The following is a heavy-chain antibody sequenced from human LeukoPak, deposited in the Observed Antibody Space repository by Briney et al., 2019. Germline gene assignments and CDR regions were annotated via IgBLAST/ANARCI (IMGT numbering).Heavy chain of an antibody. V-gene: IGHV4-59*01. Sequence: PSETLSLTCTISYGSISSSYWSWIRQPPGKALEWIGYIYYSGSTKYNPSLKSRVTISLDTYKNQFSLKVNSVTAADTAVYYCARGHNPHYYDSSGNPYYFDHWGQGTLVTVSS. CDR2: IYYSGST. CDR1: YGSISSSY. D-gene: IGHD3-22*01. CDR3: ARGHNPHYYDSSGNPYYFDH. J-gene: IGHJ4*02.